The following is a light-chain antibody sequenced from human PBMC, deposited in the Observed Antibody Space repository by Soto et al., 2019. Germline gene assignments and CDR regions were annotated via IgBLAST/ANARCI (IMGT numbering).Light chain of an antibody. CDR1: QTVNSR. V-gene: IGKV3-11*01. CDR2: HTS. J-gene: IGKJ1*01. CDR3: HQRQSWPLT. Sequence: EIVLTQSPATLSSSPGERATLSCRASQTVNSRLAWYQHKPGQAPRLLIYHTSNRATGIPARFSGSGSGTDFTLTISSLEPEDFAVYYCHQRQSWPLTFGQGTKVEI.